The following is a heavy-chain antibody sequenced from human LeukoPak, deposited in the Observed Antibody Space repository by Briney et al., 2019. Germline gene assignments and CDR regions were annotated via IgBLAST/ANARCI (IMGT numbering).Heavy chain of an antibody. D-gene: IGHD3-10*01. CDR2: IYYSGST. V-gene: IGHV4-59*01. CDR1: GGSISRYY. CDR3: ARGPLYGSRSYYYDY. Sequence: SETLSLTCTVSGGSISRYYWSWIRQPPGKGLEWIGYIYYSGSTNYNPSLKSRVTISVDTSKNQFSLKLSSVTAADTAVYYCARGPLYGSRSYYYDYWGQGSLVTVSS. J-gene: IGHJ4*02.